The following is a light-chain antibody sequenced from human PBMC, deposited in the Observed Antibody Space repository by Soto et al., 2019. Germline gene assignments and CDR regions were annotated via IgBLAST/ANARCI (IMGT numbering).Light chain of an antibody. CDR2: EVT. J-gene: IGLJ2*01. Sequence: QSALTQPVSVSGSPGQSITLSCTGTSSDVGGYNYVSWYQQHPGKAPKLMIYEVTKRPSGVSNRFSGSKSGNTASLTISGLQAEDEADYYCSSDTSISTLVFGGGTKLTV. V-gene: IGLV2-14*01. CDR1: SSDVGGYNY. CDR3: SSDTSISTLV.